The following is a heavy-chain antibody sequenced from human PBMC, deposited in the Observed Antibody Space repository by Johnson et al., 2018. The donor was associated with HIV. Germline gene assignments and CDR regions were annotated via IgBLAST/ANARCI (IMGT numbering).Heavy chain of an antibody. CDR1: GFTFSSYC. V-gene: IGHV3-33*05. J-gene: IGHJ3*01. CDR2: VSYDGSNK. D-gene: IGHD3-16*02. Sequence: QMQLVESGGGVVQPGRSLRLSCAASGFTFSSYCMHWVRQAPGKGLEWVAIVSYDGSNKYYADSLKGRFTISRDDSKNTLYLQMNSLKTEDTAVYFCTTDQNDIWSYRFGVDFWGQGTMVTVSS. CDR3: TTDQNDIWSYRFGVDF.